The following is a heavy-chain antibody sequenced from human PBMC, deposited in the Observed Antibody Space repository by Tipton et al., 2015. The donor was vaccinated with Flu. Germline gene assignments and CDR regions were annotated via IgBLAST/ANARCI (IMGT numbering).Heavy chain of an antibody. CDR1: GFTFSSYG. CDR2: IWYDGSNK. CDR3: ARDGVYGYSGGVS. J-gene: IGHJ4*02. D-gene: IGHD5/OR15-5a*01. V-gene: IGHV3-33*01. Sequence: SLRLSCAASGFTFSSYGMHWVRQAPGKGLEWVAVIWYDGSNKYYADSVKGRFTISRDNSKNTLYLQMNSLRAEDTAVYYCARDGVYGYSGGVSGGQGALVSVSS.